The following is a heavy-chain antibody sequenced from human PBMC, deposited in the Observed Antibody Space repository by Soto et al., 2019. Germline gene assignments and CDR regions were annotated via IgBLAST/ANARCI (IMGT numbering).Heavy chain of an antibody. CDR1: GYTFTSYA. Sequence: ASVKVSCKASGYTFTSYAMHWVRQAPGQRLEWMGWINAGNGNTKYSQKFQGRVTITRDTSTSTADMELSSLTSEDTGVYYCARDRQQLKWFDTWGQGTLVNVSS. V-gene: IGHV1-3*01. D-gene: IGHD6-13*01. CDR2: INAGNGNT. J-gene: IGHJ5*02. CDR3: ARDRQQLKWFDT.